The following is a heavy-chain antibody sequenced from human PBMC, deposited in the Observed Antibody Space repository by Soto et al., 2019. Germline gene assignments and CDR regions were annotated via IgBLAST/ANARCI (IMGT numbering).Heavy chain of an antibody. CDR2: IYYSGST. J-gene: IGHJ6*02. CDR1: GDSVSSGSYY. Sequence: SETLSLTCTVSGDSVSSGSYYWSWIRQPPGKGLEWIGYIYYSGSTNYNPSLKSRVTISVDTSKNQFSLKLSSVTAADTAVYYCARDGLELVSNYYGMDVWGQGTTVTVSS. V-gene: IGHV4-61*01. CDR3: ARDGLELVSNYYGMDV. D-gene: IGHD1-7*01.